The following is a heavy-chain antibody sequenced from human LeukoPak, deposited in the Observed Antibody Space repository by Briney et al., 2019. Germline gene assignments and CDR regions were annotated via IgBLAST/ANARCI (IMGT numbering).Heavy chain of an antibody. CDR1: GGSISSSNYY. D-gene: IGHD1-26*01. J-gene: IGHJ5*02. V-gene: IGHV4-61*02. Sequence: SETLSLTCTVSGGSISSSNYYWTWIRQPAGKGLEWIGRIYSSGSTNYNPSLKSRVTISVDRSNNQFSLKLSSVTAADTAVYYCARAVGSSESNWFDPWGQGTLATVSS. CDR3: ARAVGSSESNWFDP. CDR2: IYSSGST.